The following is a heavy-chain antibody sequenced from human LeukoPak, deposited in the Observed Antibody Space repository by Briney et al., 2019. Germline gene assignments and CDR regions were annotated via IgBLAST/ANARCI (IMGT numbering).Heavy chain of an antibody. CDR2: IYYSGST. CDR1: GGSISSGGYY. V-gene: IGHV4-31*03. CDR3: ARDSLLHYGMDV. J-gene: IGHJ6*02. Sequence: PSETLSLTCTVSGGSISSGGYYWSWIRQHPGKGLEWIGYIYYSGSTYYNPSLKSRVTISVDTSKNQFSLKLSSVTAVDTAVYYCARDSLLHYGMDVWGQGTTVTVSS. D-gene: IGHD1-26*01.